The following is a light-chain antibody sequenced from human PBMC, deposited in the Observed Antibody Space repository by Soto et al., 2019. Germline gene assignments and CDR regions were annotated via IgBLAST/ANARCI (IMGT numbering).Light chain of an antibody. CDR2: DVS. V-gene: IGKV3-11*01. J-gene: IGKJ1*01. CDR1: QNVSTF. Sequence: IVMTQSPATLSVSPGGRATLSCRASQNVSTFFAWYQQKPGQAPRLLIYDVSNRATGFPARFSGSGSGTDFTLTISSLEPEDSAVYYCQQRSNWRTFGQGTKV. CDR3: QQRSNWRT.